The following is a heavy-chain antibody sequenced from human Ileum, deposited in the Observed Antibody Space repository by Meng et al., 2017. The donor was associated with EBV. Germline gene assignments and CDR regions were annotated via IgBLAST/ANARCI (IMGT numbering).Heavy chain of an antibody. V-gene: IGHV4-4*02. CDR2: IYYNTNT. CDR3: ARKFPVVGSTDGWFDP. J-gene: IGHJ5*02. CDR1: GESIISNYG. Sequence: QVQLEAPGPGLGKPSGTLSLTCAVSGESIISNYGWSWVRQPPGKGLEWIGEIYYNTNTNYNPPLKGRVTMSVDTSQNQFSLTLSSVTAADTAVYFCARKFPVVGSTDGWFDPWGQGTLVTVSS. D-gene: IGHD2-8*01.